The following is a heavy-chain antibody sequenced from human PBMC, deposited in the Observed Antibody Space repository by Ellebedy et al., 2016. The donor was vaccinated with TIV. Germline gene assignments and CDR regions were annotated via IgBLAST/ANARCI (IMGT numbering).Heavy chain of an antibody. CDR1: GDSISSYY. CDR3: ARLCDDSVAPYYGYMDV. J-gene: IGHJ6*03. D-gene: IGHD3-22*01. Sequence: MPSETLSLTCTVSGDSISSYYWSWIRQAPGKGLEWIGYIYYSGRTDSNPSLKSRVTISADTSKNQFSLRLRSVTAADTAIYYCARLCDDSVAPYYGYMDVWGTGTTVTVSS. V-gene: IGHV4-59*08. CDR2: IYYSGRT.